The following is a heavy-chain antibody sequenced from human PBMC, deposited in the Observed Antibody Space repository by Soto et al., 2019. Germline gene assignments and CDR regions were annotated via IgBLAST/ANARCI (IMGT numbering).Heavy chain of an antibody. J-gene: IGHJ6*02. V-gene: IGHV1-24*01. D-gene: IGHD6-13*01. CDR3: AILFSSSSWSYYYYGMDV. CDR2: FDPEDGET. Sequence: ASVKVSCKVSGYSLTELSMHWGRQDPGKGLEWMGGFDPEDGETIYAQKFQGRVTMTEDTSTDTAYMELSSLRSEDTAVYYCAILFSSSSWSYYYYGMDVWGHGTTVTVSS. CDR1: GYSLTELS.